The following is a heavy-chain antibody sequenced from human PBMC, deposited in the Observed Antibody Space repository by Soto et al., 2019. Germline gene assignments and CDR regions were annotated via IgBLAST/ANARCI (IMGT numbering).Heavy chain of an antibody. CDR3: AKRGPLESTVTAFWYFEN. J-gene: IGHJ2*01. D-gene: IGHD2-21*02. CDR2: ISGDGATI. Sequence: EVQLLESGGGLVQPGGPLRLSCAASGFTFSSHAMSWVRQAPGKGLQWISSISGDGATIYYADSVKGRFTISRDNSKNTLYLQMNSLRAEDAAVYYCAKRGPLESTVTAFWYFENSGRGTLVTVSS. V-gene: IGHV3-23*01. CDR1: GFTFSSHA.